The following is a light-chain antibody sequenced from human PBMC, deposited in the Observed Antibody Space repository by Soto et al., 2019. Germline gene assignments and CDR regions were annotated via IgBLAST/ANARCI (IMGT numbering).Light chain of an antibody. CDR2: EVS. J-gene: IGLJ1*01. CDR3: SSYTTSSTLGYV. Sequence: QSALTQPPSASGSPGQSVTISCTGTSSDVGGYDYVSWYQQEPGKAPKVMIYEVSNRPSGVSNRFSGSKSGNTASLTISGLQAEDEADYYCSSYTTSSTLGYVFGTGTKLTVL. CDR1: SSDVGGYDY. V-gene: IGLV2-14*01.